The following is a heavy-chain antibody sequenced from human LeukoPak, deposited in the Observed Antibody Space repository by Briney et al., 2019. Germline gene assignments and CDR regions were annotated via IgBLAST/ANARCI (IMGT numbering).Heavy chain of an antibody. CDR3: ASSGIEYYFDY. Sequence: GGSLRLSCAASGFTFSSYAMSWVRQAPGKGLEWVSAISGSGGSTYYADSVKGRFTISRDNSKNTLYLQMSSLRAEDTAVYYCASSGIEYYFDYWGQGTLVTVSS. J-gene: IGHJ4*02. CDR1: GFTFSSYA. CDR2: ISGSGGST. D-gene: IGHD1-14*01. V-gene: IGHV3-23*01.